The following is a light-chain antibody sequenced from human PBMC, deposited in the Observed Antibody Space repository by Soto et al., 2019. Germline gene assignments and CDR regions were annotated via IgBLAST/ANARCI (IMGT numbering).Light chain of an antibody. CDR1: QSVSSRS. CDR3: QQHGTSPIT. Sequence: EIVLTQSAGTVSLSQGERATLSCRASQSVSSRSLAWYQQKPGQAPRLLISGASSRAADIPDRFSGSGSGTDFTLTISRLEPEDFAVYYCQQHGTSPITFGQGTRLEI. CDR2: GAS. V-gene: IGKV3-20*01. J-gene: IGKJ5*01.